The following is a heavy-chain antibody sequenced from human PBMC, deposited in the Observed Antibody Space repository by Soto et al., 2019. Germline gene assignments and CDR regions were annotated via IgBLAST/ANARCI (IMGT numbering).Heavy chain of an antibody. CDR2: ISAFNGNS. D-gene: IGHD3-9*01. Sequence: QVQLVQSGAEVKMPGASVKVSCKASGYTFSDYGFSWVRQAPGQGLEWLGWISAFNGNSRYAQNVQGRLTMTTEASTGTAYMELRSLRSDDTALYYCVRDRNYDLFTANGLDYWGLGTLVAVS. J-gene: IGHJ4*02. V-gene: IGHV1-18*01. CDR3: VRDRNYDLFTANGLDY. CDR1: GYTFSDYG.